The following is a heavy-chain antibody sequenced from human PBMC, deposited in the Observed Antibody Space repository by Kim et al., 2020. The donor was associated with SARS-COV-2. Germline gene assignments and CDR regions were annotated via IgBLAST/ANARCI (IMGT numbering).Heavy chain of an antibody. CDR2: ISGGALNK. J-gene: IGHJ6*02. CDR1: GFTFDTYA. V-gene: IGHV3-23*01. Sequence: GGSLRLSCVASGFTFDTYAMSWVRQAPGKGLEWVSVISGGALNKFYADSVRGRFTISRDNSKDTLYLQMNSLRDEDTALYYCAKMVIMDGYNYFYYYAMDDWGQGTPVTVSS. D-gene: IGHD2-21*01. CDR3: AKMVIMDGYNYFYYYAMDD.